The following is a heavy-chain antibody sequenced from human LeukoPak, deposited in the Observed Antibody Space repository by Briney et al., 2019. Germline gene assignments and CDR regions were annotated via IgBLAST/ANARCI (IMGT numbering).Heavy chain of an antibody. CDR1: GFTFSSYG. CDR2: ISYDGSNK. V-gene: IGHV3-30*18. J-gene: IGHJ6*02. D-gene: IGHD2-2*01. Sequence: GGSLRLSCAASGFTFSSYGMHWVRQAPGKGLEGVAVISYDGSNKYYADSVKGRFTISRDNSKNTLYLQMNSLRAEDTAVYYCAKEGTDCSSTSCYARQNYYYYGMDVWGQGTTVTVSS. CDR3: AKEGTDCSSTSCYARQNYYYYGMDV.